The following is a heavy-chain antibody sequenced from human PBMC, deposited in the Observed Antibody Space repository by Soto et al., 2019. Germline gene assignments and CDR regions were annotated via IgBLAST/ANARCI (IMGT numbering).Heavy chain of an antibody. V-gene: IGHV1-69*02. D-gene: IGHD6-13*01. J-gene: IGHJ4*02. CDR3: APSIAAATEYSDY. CDR2: IIPVLGIA. Sequence: GASVKVSCKASGGTFSSYTISWVRQAPGQGLEWMGRIIPVLGIANYAQKFQGRVTITADKSTSTAYMELSSLRSEDTAVYYCAPSIAAATEYSDYWGQGTLVTVSS. CDR1: GGTFSSYT.